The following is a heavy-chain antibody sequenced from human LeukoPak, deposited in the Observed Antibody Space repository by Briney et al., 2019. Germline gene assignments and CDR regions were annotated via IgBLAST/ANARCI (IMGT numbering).Heavy chain of an antibody. V-gene: IGHV3-53*01. J-gene: IGHJ4*02. CDR1: GFTVSIKY. D-gene: IGHD3-10*01. CDR2: TYSDGNT. Sequence: GGSLRLSCAASGFTVSIKYMSWVRQAPGKGLEWVSVTYSDGNTYYADSVKGRFTISRDNSKNTLYLQMDSLRAEDTAVYYCADFGSGSHCFDYWGQGTLVTVSS. CDR3: ADFGSGSHCFDY.